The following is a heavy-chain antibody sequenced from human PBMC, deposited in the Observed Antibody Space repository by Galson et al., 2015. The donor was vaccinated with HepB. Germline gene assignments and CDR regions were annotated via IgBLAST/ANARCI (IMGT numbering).Heavy chain of an antibody. CDR3: AKEDKLGVVAATERDFQH. CDR1: GFTFSSYA. Sequence: SLRLSCAASGFTFSSYAMSWVRQAPGKGLEWVSAISGSGGSTYYADSVKGRFTISRDNSKNTLYLQMNSLRAEDTAVYYCAKEDKLGVVAATERDFQHWGQGTLVTVSS. V-gene: IGHV3-23*01. J-gene: IGHJ1*01. CDR2: ISGSGGST. D-gene: IGHD2-15*01.